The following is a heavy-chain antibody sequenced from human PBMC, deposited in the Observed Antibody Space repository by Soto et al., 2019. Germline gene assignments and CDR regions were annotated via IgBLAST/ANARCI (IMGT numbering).Heavy chain of an antibody. J-gene: IGHJ4*02. CDR2: ISYGGGTT. V-gene: IGHV3-23*01. D-gene: IGHD3-22*01. CDR3: AKNPGYYYDSTGYHFDY. CDR1: EFTFSNYA. Sequence: GGSLRLSCADSEFTFSNYAMSWVRQAPGKGLEWVSAISYGGGTTYYADSVKGRFTISRDNSKNTLYLQMNSLRAEDTAVYYCAKNPGYYYDSTGYHFDYWGQGTLVTVSS.